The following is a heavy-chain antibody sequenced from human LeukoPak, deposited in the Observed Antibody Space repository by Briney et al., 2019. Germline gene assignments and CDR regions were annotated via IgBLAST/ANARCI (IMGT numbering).Heavy chain of an antibody. V-gene: IGHV1-46*01. D-gene: IGHD6-6*01. CDR3: ASGAARRGWFDP. CDR2: INPSGGST. J-gene: IGHJ5*02. Sequence: ASVKVSCKASGYTFTSYYMHWVRQAPGQGLEWMGIINPSGGSTSYAQKFQGRVAMTRDTSTSTVYMELSSLRSEDTAVYYCASGAARRGWFDPWGQGTLVTVSS. CDR1: GYTFTSYY.